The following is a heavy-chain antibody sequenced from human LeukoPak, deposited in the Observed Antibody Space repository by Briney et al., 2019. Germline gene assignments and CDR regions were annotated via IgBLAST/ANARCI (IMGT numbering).Heavy chain of an antibody. V-gene: IGHV3-21*01. CDR1: GFTFSSYS. Sequence: KPGGSLRLSCVASGFTFSSYSMNWVRQAPGKGLEWVSSISSSSSYIYYADSVKGRFTISRDNAKNSLYLQMNSLRAEDTAVYYCARAPGGPNTIFGVVIQIFDYWGQRTLVTVSS. D-gene: IGHD3-3*01. J-gene: IGHJ4*02. CDR3: ARAPGGPNTIFGVVIQIFDY. CDR2: ISSSSSYI.